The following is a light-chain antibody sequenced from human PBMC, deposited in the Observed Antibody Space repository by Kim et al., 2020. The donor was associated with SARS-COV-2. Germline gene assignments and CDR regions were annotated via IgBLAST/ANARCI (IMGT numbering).Light chain of an antibody. Sequence: PSVGDRVTITCQASHDINNYLNWDQPRPGESPKLLIYDASNLGTGVPSRFSGTGSETNFTFTISSLQAADIATYYCQQYENLPPTFGQGTKVDIK. V-gene: IGKV1-33*01. CDR3: QQYENLPPT. CDR2: DAS. J-gene: IGKJ1*01. CDR1: HDINNY.